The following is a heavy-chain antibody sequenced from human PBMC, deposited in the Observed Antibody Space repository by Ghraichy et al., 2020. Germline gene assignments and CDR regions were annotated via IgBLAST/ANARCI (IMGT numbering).Heavy chain of an antibody. CDR3: ARVGFLESFDS. CDR1: GFSFSRYD. CDR2: IGGTTTTI. V-gene: IGHV3-48*02. D-gene: IGHD1-1*01. J-gene: IGHJ4*02. Sequence: GESLRLSCVASGFSFSRYDMTWVRQAPGKGLEWISYIGGTTTTIYYADSVKGRFTISRDNAQNSLFLQMNSLRDEDSAVYYCARVGFLESFDSWGQGTQVTVSS.